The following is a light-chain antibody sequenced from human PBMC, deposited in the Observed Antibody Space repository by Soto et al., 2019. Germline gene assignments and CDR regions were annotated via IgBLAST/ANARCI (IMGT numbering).Light chain of an antibody. Sequence: DLQMTQSPSSLSASIGARVTITCRASQGIANYVAWYQQYPGKVPKLLIYATSTLQSGVPSRFSGSGSGTDFTLTISSLQPEDVATYYCQHYNSYSEAFGQGTKVDIK. CDR3: QHYNSYSEA. CDR2: ATS. J-gene: IGKJ1*01. CDR1: QGIANY. V-gene: IGKV1-27*01.